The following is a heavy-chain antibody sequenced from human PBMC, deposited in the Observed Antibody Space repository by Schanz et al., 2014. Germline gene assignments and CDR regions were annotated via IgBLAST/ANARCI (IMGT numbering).Heavy chain of an antibody. CDR2: IRQEGSEK. CDR3: ARSEMDRGVIWGY. V-gene: IGHV3-7*01. D-gene: IGHD3-10*01. J-gene: IGHJ4*02. CDR1: GFTFSNYW. Sequence: EVQLVESGGGLVQPGESLRVSCAASGFTFSNYWMSWVRQAPGKGLEWVANIRQEGSEKYYVDSVKGRFTVSRDDAKXSLYLQMNSLRVEDTAVYYCARSEMDRGVIWGYWGQGTLVTVSS.